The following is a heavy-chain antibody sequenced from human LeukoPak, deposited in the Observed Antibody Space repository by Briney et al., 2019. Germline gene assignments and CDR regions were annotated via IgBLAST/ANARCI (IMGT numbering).Heavy chain of an antibody. CDR3: AKDGSSSWSPTLFDY. J-gene: IGHJ4*02. CDR2: ISWNSGSI. CDR1: GFTFDDYA. Sequence: GGSLRLSCAASGFTFDDYAMHWVRQAPGKGLEWVSGISWNSGSIGYADSVKGRFTISRDNAKNSLYLQMNSLRAEDTAVYYCAKDGSSSWSPTLFDYWGQGTLVTVSS. D-gene: IGHD6-13*01. V-gene: IGHV3-9*01.